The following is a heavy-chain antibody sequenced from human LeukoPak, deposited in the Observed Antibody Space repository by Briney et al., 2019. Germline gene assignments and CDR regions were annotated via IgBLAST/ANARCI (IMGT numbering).Heavy chain of an antibody. V-gene: IGHV4-34*01. CDR2: INHSGGT. D-gene: IGHD3-16*02. CDR3: ARRLYDYVWGTYRSYYFDY. CDR1: GVPFSGCY. Sequence: SETLSLTCGVTGVPFSGCYWSWIRQTPGKGLEWIGEINHSGGTNYNPSLKSRVTISVDTSKNQFSLNLNSVTAADTAVYFCARRLYDYVWGTYRSYYFDYWGQGSLVNVAS. J-gene: IGHJ4*02.